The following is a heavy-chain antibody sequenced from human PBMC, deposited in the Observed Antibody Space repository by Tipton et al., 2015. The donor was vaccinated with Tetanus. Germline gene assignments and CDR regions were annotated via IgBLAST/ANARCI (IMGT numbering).Heavy chain of an antibody. V-gene: IGHV4-31*03. CDR3: ARGVPYSTTMGSDWFDP. J-gene: IGHJ5*02. Sequence: TLSLTCTVSGASINAGGYLWTWVRQHPGKGLEWIGHIYYTDYTSYTPSLDSRVRISVNTSKNFFSLRLTSVTAADTALYYCARGVPYSTTMGSDWFDPWGQGTLVTVSS. CDR1: GASINAGGYL. CDR2: IYYTDYT. D-gene: IGHD2-2*01.